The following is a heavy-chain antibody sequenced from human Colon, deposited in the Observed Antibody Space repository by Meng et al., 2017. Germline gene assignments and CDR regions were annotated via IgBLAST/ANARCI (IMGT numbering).Heavy chain of an antibody. CDR3: TRVSPFALSDL. CDR2: INPSGSER. CDR1: GFTFSDSW. D-gene: IGHD2/OR15-2a*01. V-gene: IGHV3-7*01. J-gene: IGHJ4*02. Sequence: GRSLRLSCGASGFTFSDSWMNWVRQAPGGGLEWVANINPSGSERYYVDSVKGRFTISRDNAKNSLSLQMNSLRAEDTAMYFCTRVSPFALSDLWGQGSLVTVSS.